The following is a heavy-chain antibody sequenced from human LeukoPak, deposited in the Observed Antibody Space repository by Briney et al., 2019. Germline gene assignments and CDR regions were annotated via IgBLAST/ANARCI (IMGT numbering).Heavy chain of an antibody. D-gene: IGHD6-13*01. CDR3: ARGPLIAAAGST. Sequence: GGSLRLSCAAPGFTFSSYWMSWVRQAPGKGLERVANIKEDGSEKYYVDSVKGRFTISRDNAKNSLYLQMNSLRAEDTAVYYCARGPLIAAAGSTWGQGTLVTVSS. CDR2: IKEDGSEK. J-gene: IGHJ5*02. V-gene: IGHV3-7*01. CDR1: GFTFSSYW.